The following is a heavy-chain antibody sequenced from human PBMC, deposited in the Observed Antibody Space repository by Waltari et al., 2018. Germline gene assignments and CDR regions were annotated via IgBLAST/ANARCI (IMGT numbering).Heavy chain of an antibody. Sequence: QITLKESGPTLVKATQTLTLTCTFSGFSLTPSGMGVGWVRQPPGRALEWVALIYWDGDKRYRPSLKSRLSITKDTSKNQVVLAMTNMDPVDTATYFCAHRHGGYCSGGDCYRFDYWGQGILVTVPS. D-gene: IGHD2-15*01. V-gene: IGHV2-5*02. CDR3: AHRHGGYCSGGDCYRFDY. CDR2: IYWDGDK. CDR1: GFSLTPSGMG. J-gene: IGHJ4*02.